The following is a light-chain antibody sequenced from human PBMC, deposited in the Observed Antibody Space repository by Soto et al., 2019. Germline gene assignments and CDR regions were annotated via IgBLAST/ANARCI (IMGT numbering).Light chain of an antibody. V-gene: IGKV3-20*01. CDR3: QQYGSSHLT. CDR2: GAS. CDR1: QSVSSSY. Sequence: EIVLTQSPGTLSLSPGERATLSCRASQSVSSSYLAWYQHKPGEAPRLLIYGASSRAPGIPDRFSGRGSGTDVALTISRLEPEDFAVYYCQQYGSSHLTFGQGTKLEIK. J-gene: IGKJ2*01.